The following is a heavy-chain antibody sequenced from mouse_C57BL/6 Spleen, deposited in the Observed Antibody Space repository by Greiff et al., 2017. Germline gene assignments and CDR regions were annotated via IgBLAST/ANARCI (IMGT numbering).Heavy chain of an antibody. CDR1: GYSFTSYY. V-gene: IGHV1-66*01. Sequence: QVQLQQSGPELVKPGASVKISCKASGYSFTSYYIHWVKQRPGQGLEWIGWIYPGSGNTKYNEKFKGKATLTADTSSSTAYMQHSSLTSEDSAVYYCARQGTGAMDYWGQGTSVTVSS. CDR2: IYPGSGNT. J-gene: IGHJ4*01. D-gene: IGHD3-3*01. CDR3: ARQGTGAMDY.